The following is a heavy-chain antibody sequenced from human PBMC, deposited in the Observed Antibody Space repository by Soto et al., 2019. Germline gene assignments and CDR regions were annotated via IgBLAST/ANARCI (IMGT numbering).Heavy chain of an antibody. D-gene: IGHD3-10*01. Sequence: SVKVSCKASGGTFSSYTISWVRQAPGQGLEWMGRIIPILGIANYAQKFQGRVTITADKSTSTAYMELSSLRSEDTAVYYCAREAKLYGSGSYYKPFDYWGQGTLVTVSS. CDR1: GGTFSSYT. CDR3: AREAKLYGSGSYYKPFDY. V-gene: IGHV1-69*04. J-gene: IGHJ4*02. CDR2: IIPILGIA.